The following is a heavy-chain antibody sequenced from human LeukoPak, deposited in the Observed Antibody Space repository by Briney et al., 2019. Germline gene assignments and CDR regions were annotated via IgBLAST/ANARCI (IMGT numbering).Heavy chain of an antibody. J-gene: IGHJ4*02. CDR1: GFTFSSYG. CDR2: TSYDGSNK. Sequence: TGGSLRLSCADSGFTFSSYGMHWVRQAPGKGLEWVAVTSYDGSNKYYADSVKGRFTISRDNSKNTLYLQMNSLRDEDTAVYYCAKHHCSSISCHGRSSGDFDYWGQGTLVTVSS. D-gene: IGHD2-2*01. V-gene: IGHV3-30*18. CDR3: AKHHCSSISCHGRSSGDFDY.